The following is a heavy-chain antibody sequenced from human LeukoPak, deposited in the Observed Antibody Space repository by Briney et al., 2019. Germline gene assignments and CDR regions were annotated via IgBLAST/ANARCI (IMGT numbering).Heavy chain of an antibody. J-gene: IGHJ4*02. CDR3: ARGEDRHSRPGYSSSWYYY. CDR2: INHSGST. Sequence: PSETLSLTCAVYGGSFGGYYWSWIRQPPGKGLEWIGEINHSGSTNYNPSLKSRVTISVDTSKNQFSLKLSSVTAADTAVYYCARGEDRHSRPGYSSSWYYYWGQGTLVTVSS. V-gene: IGHV4-34*01. CDR1: GGSFGGYY. D-gene: IGHD6-13*01.